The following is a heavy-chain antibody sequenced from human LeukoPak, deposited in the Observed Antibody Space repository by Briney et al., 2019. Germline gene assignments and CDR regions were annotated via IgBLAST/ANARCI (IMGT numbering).Heavy chain of an antibody. Sequence: SETLSLTCTVSGGSISSSSYYWGWIRQPPGKGLEWIGRIYTSGSTNYNPSLKSRVTISVDTSKNQFSLKLSSVTAADTAVYYCARGLNYDFWSGYYTLSFDYWGQGTLVTVSS. CDR1: GGSISSSSYY. V-gene: IGHV4-39*07. J-gene: IGHJ4*02. D-gene: IGHD3-3*01. CDR2: IYTSGST. CDR3: ARGLNYDFWSGYYTLSFDY.